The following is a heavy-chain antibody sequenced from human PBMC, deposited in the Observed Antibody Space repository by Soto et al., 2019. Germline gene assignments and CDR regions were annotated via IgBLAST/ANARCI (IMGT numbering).Heavy chain of an antibody. CDR2: ISGSGGST. Sequence: GGSLRLSCAASGFTFSSYAMSWVRQAPGKGLKWVSAISGSGGSTYYADTVKGRFTISRDNSKNTLYLQMNSLRAEDTAVYYCAKTGPISMIVFGVYFDYWGQGT. V-gene: IGHV3-23*01. CDR1: GFTFSSYA. CDR3: AKTGPISMIVFGVYFDY. D-gene: IGHD3-22*01. J-gene: IGHJ4*02.